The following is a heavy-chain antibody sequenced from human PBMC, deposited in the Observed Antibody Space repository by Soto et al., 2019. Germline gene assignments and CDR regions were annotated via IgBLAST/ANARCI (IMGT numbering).Heavy chain of an antibody. CDR2: IYHSGST. V-gene: IGHV4-59*12. CDR3: ARGGLLPDY. D-gene: IGHD6-19*01. CDR1: GGSISSYY. J-gene: IGHJ4*02. Sequence: PSETLSLTCTVSGGSISSYYWSWIRQPPGKGLEWIGYIYHSGSTNYNPSLKSRVTISVDKSKNQFSLKLSSVTAADTAVYYCARGGLLPDYWGQGTLVTVSS.